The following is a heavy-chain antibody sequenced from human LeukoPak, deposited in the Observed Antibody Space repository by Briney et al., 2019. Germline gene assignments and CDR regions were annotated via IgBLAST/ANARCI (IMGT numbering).Heavy chain of an antibody. D-gene: IGHD6-13*01. Sequence: LRLSCAVSGFSFNAYWMTWVRQAPGKGLEWIGYIYYSGSTYYNPSLKSRVTISVDTSKNQFSLKLSSVTAADTAVYYCAREAAAGRSYWGQGTLVTVSS. J-gene: IGHJ4*02. CDR2: IYYSGST. CDR3: AREAAAGRSY. V-gene: IGHV4-30-4*08. CDR1: GFSFNAYW.